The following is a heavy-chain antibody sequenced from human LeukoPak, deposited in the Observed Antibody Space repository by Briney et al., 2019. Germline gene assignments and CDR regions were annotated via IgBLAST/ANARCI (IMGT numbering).Heavy chain of an antibody. D-gene: IGHD3-3*01. CDR1: GFSLSTNGVG. Sequence: SGPTLVNPTQTLTLTCTFSGFSLSTNGVGVGWIRQPPGKALEWLALIYRNDDKRYSPSLKSRLTITKDTSKNQVVLTMTNMDPVDTATYYCAHSFRSAYYYYFDYWGQGTLVTVSS. V-gene: IGHV2-5*01. J-gene: IGHJ4*02. CDR2: IYRNDDK. CDR3: AHSFRSAYYYYFDY.